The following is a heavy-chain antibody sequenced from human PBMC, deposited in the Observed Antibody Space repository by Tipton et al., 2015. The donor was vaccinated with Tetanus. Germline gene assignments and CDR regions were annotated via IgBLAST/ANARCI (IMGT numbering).Heavy chain of an antibody. Sequence: TLSLTYSVSGGSISGSNYFWNWIRQQPGKGPEWIGYIYYSGSTHYNPSLKSRVTMSVDTSKNQFSLKLSSVTDADTTVYYCARDQGGGRVVRLNWFDPWGQGTLVTVSS. D-gene: IGHD6-6*01. J-gene: IGHJ5*02. CDR3: ARDQGGGRVVRLNWFDP. CDR2: IYYSGST. CDR1: GGSISGSNYF. V-gene: IGHV4-31*03.